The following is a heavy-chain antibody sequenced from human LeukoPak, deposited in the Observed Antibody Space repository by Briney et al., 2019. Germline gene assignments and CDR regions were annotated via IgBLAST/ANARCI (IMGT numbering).Heavy chain of an antibody. CDR3: ARVFKDYGDYACFDL. CDR1: GYTFTSYY. J-gene: IGHJ2*01. D-gene: IGHD4-17*01. Sequence: GASVKVSCKASGYTFTSYYMHWVQQAPGQGLEWMGIINPSGGSTSYAQKFQGRVTMTRDMSTSTVYMELSSLRSEDTAVYYCARVFKDYGDYACFDLWGRGTLVTVSS. V-gene: IGHV1-46*01. CDR2: INPSGGST.